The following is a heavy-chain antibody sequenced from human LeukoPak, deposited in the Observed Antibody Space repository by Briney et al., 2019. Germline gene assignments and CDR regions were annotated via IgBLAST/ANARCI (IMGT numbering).Heavy chain of an antibody. CDR1: GGTFSSYA. CDR3: AGDKQDEYGASRSDY. V-gene: IGHV1-69*04. D-gene: IGHD4-17*01. CDR2: IIPTLGMT. Sequence: KVSCKASGGTFSSYAISWVRQAPGQGLEWMGRIIPTLGMTNYAQKFEGRVTITADKSTSTAYMDLSSLRSEDTAVYYCAGDKQDEYGASRSDYWGQGTLVTVSS. J-gene: IGHJ4*02.